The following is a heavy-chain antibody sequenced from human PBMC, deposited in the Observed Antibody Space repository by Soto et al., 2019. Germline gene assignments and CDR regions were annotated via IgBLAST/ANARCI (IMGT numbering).Heavy chain of an antibody. CDR3: AESLSRLNVHH. J-gene: IGHJ1*01. V-gene: IGHV3-23*01. CDR1: GFTFSTYS. Sequence: EVQLLESGGGLVQPGGSLRLSCAASGFTFSTYSMNWVLQAPGKGLEWVSVISDRGVTTFYADSVKGRFTISRDNSKNMVYLQMNSLRVDDTAVYYCAESLSRLNVHHWGQGTLVTVSS. D-gene: IGHD1-1*01. CDR2: ISDRGVTT.